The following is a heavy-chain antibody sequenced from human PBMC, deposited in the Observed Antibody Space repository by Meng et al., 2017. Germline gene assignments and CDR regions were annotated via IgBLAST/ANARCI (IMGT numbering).Heavy chain of an antibody. V-gene: IGHV4-34*01. Sequence: SETLSLTCAVYGGSFSGYYWSWIRQPPGKGLEWIGEINHSGSTNYNPSLKSRFTISVDTSKNQFSMKMSPVTAADTAVYYCARGRRRGRPARPNSYYYGMDVWGQGTTVTVSS. J-gene: IGHJ6*02. D-gene: IGHD1-26*01. CDR1: GGSFSGYY. CDR3: ARGRRRGRPARPNSYYYGMDV. CDR2: INHSGST.